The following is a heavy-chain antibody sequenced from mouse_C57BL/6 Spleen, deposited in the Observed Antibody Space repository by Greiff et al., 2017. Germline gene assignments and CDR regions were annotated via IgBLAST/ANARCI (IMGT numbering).Heavy chain of an antibody. CDR1: GYSITSGYY. D-gene: IGHD2-1*01. CDR3: ARDYYGNHFDY. CDR2: ISYDGSN. J-gene: IGHJ2*01. V-gene: IGHV3-6*01. Sequence: DVKLQESGPGLVKPSQSLSLTCSVTGYSITSGYYWNWIRQFPGNKLEWMGYISYDGSNNYNPSLKNRISITRDTSKNQFFLKLNSVTTEDTATYYCARDYYGNHFDYWGQGTTLTVSS.